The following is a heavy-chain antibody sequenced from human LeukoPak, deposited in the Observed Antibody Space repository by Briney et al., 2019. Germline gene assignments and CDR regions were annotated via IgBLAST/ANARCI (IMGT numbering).Heavy chain of an antibody. V-gene: IGHV3-33*06. J-gene: IGHJ4*02. CDR1: GFNFSSYG. Sequence: GGSLRLSCAASGFNFSSYGMQWVRQAPGKGVEGVAVKWNDGSEKYYADYVQGRFTISRDNSKNMLYLQMNSLRAEDTAVYYCAKAGYYYSNGGPHFDYWGQGTLVSVSS. CDR2: KWNDGSEK. CDR3: AKAGYYYSNGGPHFDY. D-gene: IGHD3-22*01.